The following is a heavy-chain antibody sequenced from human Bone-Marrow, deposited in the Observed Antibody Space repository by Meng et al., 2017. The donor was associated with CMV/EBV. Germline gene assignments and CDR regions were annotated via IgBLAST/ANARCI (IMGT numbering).Heavy chain of an antibody. D-gene: IGHD6-13*01. CDR2: IKCDGSEK. Sequence: GESLKISCAASGFTFSSSWMHWVCQAPEKGLEWVADIKCDGSEKYYVDSVKGRLTISRDNAKNSLYLQVNSLRAEDMTAYYCATGRVAAAGTIYYYYGMDVWGQGTTVTVSS. V-gene: IGHV3-52*01. CDR3: ATGRVAAAGTIYYYYGMDV. CDR1: GFTFSSSW. J-gene: IGHJ6*02.